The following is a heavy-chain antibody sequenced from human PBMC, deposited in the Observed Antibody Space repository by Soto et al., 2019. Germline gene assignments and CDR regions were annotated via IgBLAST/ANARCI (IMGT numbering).Heavy chain of an antibody. CDR1: GFTVSINY. CDR3: ARDKASPGMDV. CDR2: IYSGGST. Sequence: PGGSLRLSCAASGFTVSINYMSWVRQAPGKGLEWVSVIYSGGSTYYADSVKGRFTISRDNSKNTLYLQMNSLRAEDTAVYYCARDKASPGMDVWGQGTTVTVSS. V-gene: IGHV3-66*01. J-gene: IGHJ6*02.